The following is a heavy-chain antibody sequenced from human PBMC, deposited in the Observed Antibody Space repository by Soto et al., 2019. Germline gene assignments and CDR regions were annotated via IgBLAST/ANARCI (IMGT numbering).Heavy chain of an antibody. CDR1: GGSISSHY. J-gene: IGHJ4*02. V-gene: IGHV4-59*08. CDR2: IYYSGST. D-gene: IGHD6-13*01. Sequence: SETLSLTCTVSGGSISSHYWSWIRQPPGKGLEWIGYIYYSGSTNYNPSLKSRVTISVDTSKNQFSLKLSSVTAADTAVYYCARSLQQLGEYFDYWGQGTLVTVSS. CDR3: ARSLQQLGEYFDY.